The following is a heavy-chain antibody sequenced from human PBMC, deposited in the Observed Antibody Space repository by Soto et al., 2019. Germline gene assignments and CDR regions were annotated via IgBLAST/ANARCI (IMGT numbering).Heavy chain of an antibody. CDR1: GFSLSIYS. CDR3: GRGVIPICSTSWFDP. D-gene: IGHD2-21*01. CDR2: ISSSSSYI. J-gene: IGHJ5*02. V-gene: IGHV3-21*01. Sequence: TGGSLRLSCAASGFSLSIYSMNWVRQAPGEGLEWVSSISSSSSYIYYADSVKGRFTISRDDAENSLFLQMNSLIAEDTAVYYCGRGVIPICSTSWFDPWDQGTLVTVSS.